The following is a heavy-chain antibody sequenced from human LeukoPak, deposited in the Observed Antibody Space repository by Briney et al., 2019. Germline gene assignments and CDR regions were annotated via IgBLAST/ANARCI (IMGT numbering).Heavy chain of an antibody. CDR1: GYTFTSYY. J-gene: IGHJ3*02. CDR2: FDPEDGET. D-gene: IGHD2-15*01. CDR3: ATDLPTVVVVAGLAFDI. Sequence: ASVKVSCKASGYTFTSYYMHWVRQAPGKGLEWMGGFDPEDGETIYAQKFQGRVTMTEDTSTDTAYMELSSLRSEDTAVYYCATDLPTVVVVAGLAFDIWGQGTMVTVSS. V-gene: IGHV1-24*01.